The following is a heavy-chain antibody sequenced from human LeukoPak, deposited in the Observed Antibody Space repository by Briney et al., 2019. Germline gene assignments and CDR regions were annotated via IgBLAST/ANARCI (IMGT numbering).Heavy chain of an antibody. V-gene: IGHV3-21*01. Sequence: GGSLRLSCAASGFTFNTYTMNWVRQAPGKGLEWVSSITASSTAIYSADSVKGRFTISRDNAKNSLYLQMNSLRAEDTAVYYCAREGRGYYYDSSGYYYDWGQGTLVTVSS. CDR2: ITASSTAI. D-gene: IGHD3-22*01. CDR1: GFTFNTYT. J-gene: IGHJ4*02. CDR3: AREGRGYYYDSSGYYYD.